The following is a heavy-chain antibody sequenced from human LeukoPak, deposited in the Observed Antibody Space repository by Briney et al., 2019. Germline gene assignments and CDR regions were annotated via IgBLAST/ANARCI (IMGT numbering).Heavy chain of an antibody. Sequence: GESLKIACKGSGYTFTNYWIGWVRQVPGKGLEWMGIIYPVDSDTRYSPSFQGQVTISVDKSISTAYLQWSSLKASDSAMYYCARPRADTEWNSATDSWVQGTLVTVSS. D-gene: IGHD1-7*01. CDR1: GYTFTNYW. CDR2: IYPVDSDT. V-gene: IGHV5-51*01. J-gene: IGHJ4*02. CDR3: ARPRADTEWNSATDS.